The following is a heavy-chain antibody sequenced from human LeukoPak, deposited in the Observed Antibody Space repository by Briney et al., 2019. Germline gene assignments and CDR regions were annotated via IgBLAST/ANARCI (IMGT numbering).Heavy chain of an antibody. D-gene: IGHD3-10*02. CDR2: IIPIFGTA. Sequence: GASVKASCKASGGTFSSYAISWVRQAPGQGLEWMGGIIPIFGTANYAQKFQGRVTITADESTSTAYMELSSLRSEDTAVYYCARGLMFGTPSEFDPWGQGTLVTVSS. V-gene: IGHV1-69*13. CDR3: ARGLMFGTPSEFDP. J-gene: IGHJ5*02. CDR1: GGTFSSYA.